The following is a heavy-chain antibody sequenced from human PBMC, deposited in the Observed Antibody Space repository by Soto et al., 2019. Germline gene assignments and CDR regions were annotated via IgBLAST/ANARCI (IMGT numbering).Heavy chain of an antibody. J-gene: IGHJ6*02. D-gene: IGHD3-3*01. Sequence: ASVKVSCKASGYTFTSYYMHWVRQAPGQGLEWMGIINPSGGSTSYAQKFQGRVTMTRDTSTSTVYMELSSLRSEDTAVYYCARGPSFEWLLYGSVYYYYGMGVWGQGTTVTVSS. V-gene: IGHV1-46*01. CDR1: GYTFTSYY. CDR2: INPSGGST. CDR3: ARGPSFEWLLYGSVYYYYGMGV.